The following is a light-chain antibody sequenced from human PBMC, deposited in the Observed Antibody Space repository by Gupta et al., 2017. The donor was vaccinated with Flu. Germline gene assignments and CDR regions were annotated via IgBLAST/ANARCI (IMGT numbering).Light chain of an antibody. CDR1: SGNIANNY. V-gene: IGLV6-57*01. Sequence: NFMLTQPHSVSESPGKTVTISCTRNSGNIANNYVQWYQQRPGSSPTTVIYEDNQRPSGVPDRFSGSIDSSSNSASLTISGLKTEDEADYYCQSYDRSNWVFGGGTKLTVL. J-gene: IGLJ3*02. CDR2: EDN. CDR3: QSYDRSNWV.